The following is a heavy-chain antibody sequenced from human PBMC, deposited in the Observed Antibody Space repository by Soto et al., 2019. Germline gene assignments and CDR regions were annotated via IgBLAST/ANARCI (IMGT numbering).Heavy chain of an antibody. CDR1: SGSMNNGGYY. D-gene: IGHD6-6*01. CDR3: AIRGGSSSRYYYYALDV. J-gene: IGHJ6*02. CDR2: IYSNGDT. Sequence: PSETLSLTCSVSSGSMNNGGYYWSWIRQLPGKGLEWIGYIYSNGDTYYNPSLKSRVTISVDTSKNQFSLNLTSVTAADTAVYYCAIRGGSSSRYYYYALDVWGQGTTVTAS. V-gene: IGHV4-31*03.